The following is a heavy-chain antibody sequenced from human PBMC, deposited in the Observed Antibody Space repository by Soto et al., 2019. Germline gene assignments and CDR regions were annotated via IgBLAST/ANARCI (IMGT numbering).Heavy chain of an antibody. CDR3: ATGRQRFPSVRGNTFDI. CDR1: GFTFRSYG. V-gene: IGHV3-30*03. CDR2: ISSDGNNK. D-gene: IGHD3-10*02. J-gene: IGHJ3*02. Sequence: SGGSLRLSCAASGFTFRSYGMHWVRQAPGKGLEWMAVISSDGNNKYYADSVKGRFTISRDNSKNTVYLQMNSLRPDDTALYYCATGRQRFPSVRGNTFDIWGQGTVVTVSS.